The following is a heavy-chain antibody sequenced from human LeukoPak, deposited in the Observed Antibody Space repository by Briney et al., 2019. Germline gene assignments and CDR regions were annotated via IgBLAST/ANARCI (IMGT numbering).Heavy chain of an antibody. CDR2: ISGSGGST. J-gene: IGHJ3*02. V-gene: IGHV3-23*01. CDR1: GFTFSSYA. D-gene: IGHD6-13*01. CDR3: AKGVLRSGSSSWYGSAFDI. Sequence: GGSLRLSCAASGFTFSSYAMSWVRQAPGKGLEWVSAISGSGGSTYYADSVKGRFTISRDNSKNTLYLQMNSLRAEDTAVYYCAKGVLRSGSSSWYGSAFDIWGQGTMVTVSS.